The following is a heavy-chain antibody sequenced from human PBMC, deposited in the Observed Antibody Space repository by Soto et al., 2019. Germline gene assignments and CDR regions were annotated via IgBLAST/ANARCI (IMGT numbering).Heavy chain of an antibody. Sequence: ASVNVSCKTSGYTFSIYDINWVRQATRQGLEWMGWMNPNSGNTGYAQKFQGRVTMTRNTSISTAYMELSSLRSEDTAVYYCARGQYSGYDWNYYYYYMDVWGKGTTVTVSS. CDR1: GYTFSIYD. V-gene: IGHV1-8*01. CDR3: ARGQYSGYDWNYYYYYMDV. D-gene: IGHD5-12*01. CDR2: MNPNSGNT. J-gene: IGHJ6*03.